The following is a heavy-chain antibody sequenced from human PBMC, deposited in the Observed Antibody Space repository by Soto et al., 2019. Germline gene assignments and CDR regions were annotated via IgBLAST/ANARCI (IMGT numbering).Heavy chain of an antibody. Sequence: ESLSLTCTVSVGSISSYYWSWIRQPAGKGLELIGRIYASGSTNYNPSLKSRVTMSVDASKNQFSLRLSSVTTADTALYFCARDYYGSASYENYYYSGMDVWGQGTTVTVS. CDR2: IYASGST. J-gene: IGHJ6*02. V-gene: IGHV4-4*07. CDR1: VGSISSYY. D-gene: IGHD3-10*01. CDR3: ARDYYGSASYENYYYSGMDV.